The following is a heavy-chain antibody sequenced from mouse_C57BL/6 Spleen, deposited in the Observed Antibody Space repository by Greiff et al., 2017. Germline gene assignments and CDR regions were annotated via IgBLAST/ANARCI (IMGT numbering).Heavy chain of an antibody. J-gene: IGHJ3*01. CDR1: GFTFSDYG. CDR2: ISSGSSTI. Sequence: EVKLQESGGGLVKPGGSLKLSCAASGFTFSDYGMHWVRQAPEKGLEWVAYISSGSSTIYYADTVKGRFTISRDNAKNTLFLQMTSLRSEDTAMYYCARSYYGSVAYWGQGTLVTVSA. V-gene: IGHV5-17*01. D-gene: IGHD1-1*01. CDR3: ARSYYGSVAY.